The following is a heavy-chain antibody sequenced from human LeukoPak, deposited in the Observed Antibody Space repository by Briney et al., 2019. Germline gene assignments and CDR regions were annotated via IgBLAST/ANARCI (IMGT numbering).Heavy chain of an antibody. CDR2: INPNSGGT. Sequence: ASVKVSCKASGYTFTGHYMHWVRQAPGQGLEWMGWINPNSGGTNYAQKFQGRVTMTRDTSISTAYMELSRLRSDDTAVYYCARSTKIWLGRDYYYGMDVWGQGTTVTVSS. CDR1: GYTFTGHY. CDR3: ARSTKIWLGRDYYYGMDV. D-gene: IGHD5-18*01. J-gene: IGHJ6*02. V-gene: IGHV1-2*02.